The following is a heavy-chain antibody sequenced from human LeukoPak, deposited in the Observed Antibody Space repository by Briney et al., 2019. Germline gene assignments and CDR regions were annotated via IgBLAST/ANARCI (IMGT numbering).Heavy chain of an antibody. CDR1: GFTFSRSA. D-gene: IGHD4-17*01. J-gene: IGHJ6*02. CDR2: IVVGSGNT. V-gene: IGHV1-58*02. Sequence: GTSVKVSCKASGFTFSRSAMQWVRQARGQRLEWIGWIVVGSGNTNYAQKFQGRVTITADESTNTAYMELSSLRSEDTAVYYCAGTSTGDYYYGMDVWGQGTTVTVSS. CDR3: AGTSTGDYYYGMDV.